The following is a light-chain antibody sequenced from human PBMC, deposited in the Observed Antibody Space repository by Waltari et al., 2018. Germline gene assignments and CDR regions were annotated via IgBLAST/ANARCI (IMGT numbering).Light chain of an antibody. CDR1: PSINKW. CDR2: KAS. Sequence: DIQMTQSPSTLSAAVSDTVTITCRASPSINKWLAWYQQKPGKAPKLLIYKASSLESGVPSKYSGSGSGTEFTLTISSLQPDDFATYYCQQYDSYSYTIGQGTRLEIK. J-gene: IGKJ2*01. CDR3: QQYDSYSYT. V-gene: IGKV1-5*03.